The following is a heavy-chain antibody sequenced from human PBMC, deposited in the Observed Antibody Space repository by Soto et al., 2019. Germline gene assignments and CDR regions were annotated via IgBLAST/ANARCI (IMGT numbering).Heavy chain of an antibody. CDR3: ARLGAYYQSLDP. D-gene: IGHD2-21*01. CDR1: NGSIRSSISY. Sequence: SXTLSLTCTVSNGSIRSSISYWGWIRQPXGKGMEWIGXIYYGXSTSYKQSIKXXVTISLETXKSQMSLRLTSVNDADKDVYYCARLGAYYQSLDPWGTGTLVTVS. V-gene: IGHV4-61*05. CDR2: IYYGXST. J-gene: IGHJ5*02.